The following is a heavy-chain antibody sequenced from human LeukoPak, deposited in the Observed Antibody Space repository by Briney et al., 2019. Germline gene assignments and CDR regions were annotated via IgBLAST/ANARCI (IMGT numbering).Heavy chain of an antibody. CDR2: IYYSGST. Sequence: SETLSLTCTVSGGSISSYYWSWIRQPPGKGLEWIGYIYYSGSTNYNPSLKSRVTISVDTSKNQFSLKLSPVTAADTAVYYFARLVPAAIWGSNYLDYWGQGTLVTVSS. J-gene: IGHJ4*02. V-gene: IGHV4-59*01. CDR3: ARLVPAAIWGSNYLDY. D-gene: IGHD2-2*02. CDR1: GGSISSYY.